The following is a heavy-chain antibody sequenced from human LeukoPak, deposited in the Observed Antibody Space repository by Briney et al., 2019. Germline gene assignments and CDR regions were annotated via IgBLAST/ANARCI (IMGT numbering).Heavy chain of an antibody. CDR1: GFTFSTYF. CDR3: ARESGKFDY. CDR2: IGSDGSSA. Sequence: GGSLRLSCAASGFTFSTYFIHWVRQGPGKGLVWVSRIGSDGSSASSADSVKGRFSISRDNSKNSLFLEMSSLRTEDTAMYYCARESGKFDYWGQGTLVAVSS. V-gene: IGHV3-74*01. J-gene: IGHJ4*02.